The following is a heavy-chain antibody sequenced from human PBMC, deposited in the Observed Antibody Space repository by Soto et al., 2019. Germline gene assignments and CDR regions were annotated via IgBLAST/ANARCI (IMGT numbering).Heavy chain of an antibody. CDR3: ARSLGTFFGVVTDFDY. CDR2: IYYSGST. CDR1: GGSISSYY. J-gene: IGHJ4*02. Sequence: PPEALCLTWTVSGGSISSYYWSWSRQPPGKGLEWIGYIYYSGSTNYNPSLKSRVTISVDTSKNQFSLKLSSVTAADTAVYYCARSLGTFFGVVTDFDYWGQGTLVTVSS. V-gene: IGHV4-59*01. D-gene: IGHD3-3*01.